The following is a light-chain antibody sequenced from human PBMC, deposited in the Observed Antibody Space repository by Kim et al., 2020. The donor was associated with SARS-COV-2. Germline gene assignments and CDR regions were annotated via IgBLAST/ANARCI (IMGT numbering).Light chain of an antibody. J-gene: IGKJ1*01. CDR2: GAS. V-gene: IGKV3-20*01. CDR3: LHYDNSLGT. CDR1: QSISSSY. Sequence: SPGERATLSCRASQSISSSYLAWYQQKPGQAPRLLIYGASSRATGIPDRFSGSGSGTDFALTISRLEPEDFAVYYCLHYDNSLGTFGQGTKVDIK.